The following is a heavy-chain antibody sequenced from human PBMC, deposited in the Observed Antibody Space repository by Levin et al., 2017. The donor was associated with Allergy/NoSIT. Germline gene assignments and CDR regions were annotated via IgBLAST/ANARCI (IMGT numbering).Heavy chain of an antibody. CDR1: GFSFSDYY. J-gene: IGHJ4*02. Sequence: AGGSLRLSCAASGFSFSDYYMTWIRQAPGKGLEWVSYITNTGTTIYYADSVKGRFTISRDNAKNSLYLQMNSLRAEDTAVYYCARDYFASGTYYNYYWGQGTLVTVSS. CDR2: ITNTGTTI. V-gene: IGHV3-11*01. D-gene: IGHD3-10*01. CDR3: ARDYFASGTYYNYY.